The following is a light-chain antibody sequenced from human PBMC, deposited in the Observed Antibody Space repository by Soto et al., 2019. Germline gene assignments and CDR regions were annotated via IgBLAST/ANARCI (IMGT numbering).Light chain of an antibody. J-gene: IGKJ4*01. Sequence: EIVLTQSPDTLSLSPGHRATLSCRASQSVRSDYFAWYQQKPGQAPRVIIFGVSTRATGVPDRFSASGSGTDCTLTISRLEPEDFALYYCQQYGNSPLTFGGGTKVDIK. CDR2: GVS. CDR1: QSVRSDY. CDR3: QQYGNSPLT. V-gene: IGKV3-20*01.